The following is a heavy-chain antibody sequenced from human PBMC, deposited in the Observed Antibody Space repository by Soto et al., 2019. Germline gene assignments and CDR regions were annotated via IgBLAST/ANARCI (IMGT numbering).Heavy chain of an antibody. CDR2: IKQDGSEK. CDR1: KFFISNYW. Sequence: EVQLEESGGGLVQPGGSLRLSCTASKFFISNYWMSWVRQAPGKGLEWVANIKQDGSEKHHVDSVKGRFTISRDNAKNSVYLQVNSLRADDTAVYYCTSARSSVEPGGFVEYWGQGTLVTVSS. J-gene: IGHJ4*02. CDR3: TSARSSVEPGGFVEY. V-gene: IGHV3-7*03. D-gene: IGHD2-15*01.